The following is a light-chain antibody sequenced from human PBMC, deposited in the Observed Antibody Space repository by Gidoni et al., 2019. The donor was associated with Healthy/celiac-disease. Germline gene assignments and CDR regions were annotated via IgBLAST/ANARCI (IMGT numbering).Light chain of an antibody. CDR1: QSISSY. J-gene: IGKJ1*01. CDR3: QQSYSNPRT. CDR2: AAS. V-gene: IGKV1-39*01. Sequence: DIQMTQSPSSLSASVGDRVTITCRASQSISSYLNWYQQKPGKAPKLLIYAASSLQIGVPSRFSGSGSGTDFTLTISSLQPEDFATYYCQQSYSNPRTFGQGTKVEIK.